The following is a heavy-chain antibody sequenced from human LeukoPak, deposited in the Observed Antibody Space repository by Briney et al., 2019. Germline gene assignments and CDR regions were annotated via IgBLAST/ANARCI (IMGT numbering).Heavy chain of an antibody. D-gene: IGHD5-12*01. CDR1: GYTFTGYY. J-gene: IGHJ4*02. CDR3: ARGDGGYDIDY. CDR2: INPNSGST. V-gene: IGHV1-2*02. Sequence: ASVKLSCKASGYTFTGYYMHWVRQAPGQGLEWMGWINPNSGSTNYAETFKGRVTMTRDTSISTAYMELSRLRSDDTAVYYCARGDGGYDIDYWGQGTLVTVSS.